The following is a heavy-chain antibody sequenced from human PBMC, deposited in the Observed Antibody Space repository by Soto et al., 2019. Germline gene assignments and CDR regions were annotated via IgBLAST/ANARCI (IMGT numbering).Heavy chain of an antibody. CDR3: AKSPRAYCISTSCLNWYFDL. V-gene: IGHV3-30*18. CDR2: MSYDGSNK. CDR1: GFTFSSYG. J-gene: IGHJ2*01. Sequence: QVQLVESGGGVVQPGRSLRLSCAASGFTFSSYGMHWVRQAPGKGLEWVAVMSYDGSNKYYADSVKGRFTISRDNSKNTLYLQMNSLRAEDTAVYYCAKSPRAYCISTSCLNWYFDLWGRGTLVTVSS. D-gene: IGHD2-2*01.